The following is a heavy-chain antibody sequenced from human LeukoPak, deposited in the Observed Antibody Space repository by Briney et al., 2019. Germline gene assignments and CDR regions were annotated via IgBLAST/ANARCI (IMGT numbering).Heavy chain of an antibody. CDR1: GGTFRSNA. CDR2: ITPIFGTA. J-gene: IGHJ4*02. D-gene: IGHD4-23*01. CDR3: ARGWLAETTVVTPYNY. V-gene: IGHV1-69*01. Sequence: SVKVSCKASGGTFRSNAISWVRQVPGQGLEWMGGITPIFGTANYAQKFQGRVTITAVESMSTAYMELSSLRSEDTAVYYCARGWLAETTVVTPYNYWGQGTLVTVSS.